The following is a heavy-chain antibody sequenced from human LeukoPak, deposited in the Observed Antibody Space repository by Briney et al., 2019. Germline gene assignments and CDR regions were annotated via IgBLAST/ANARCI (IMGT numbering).Heavy chain of an antibody. Sequence: SETLSLTCTVSGGSTSSGSYYWSWIRQPAGKGLEWSGRIYTSGSTNYNPSLKSRVTISVDTSKNQFSLKLSSVTAADTAVYYCARESITIFGVVIGRYFDYWGQGTLVTVSS. J-gene: IGHJ4*02. V-gene: IGHV4-61*02. CDR1: GGSTSSGSYY. CDR3: ARESITIFGVVIGRYFDY. CDR2: IYTSGST. D-gene: IGHD3-3*01.